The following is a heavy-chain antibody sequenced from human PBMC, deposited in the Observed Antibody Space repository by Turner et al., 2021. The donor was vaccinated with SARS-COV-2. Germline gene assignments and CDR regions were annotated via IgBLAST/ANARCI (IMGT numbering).Heavy chain of an antibody. Sequence: VQLVESGGDFVHPGGSLRLSCVGSGFSFSDHWMHWFRQGPGKGLVWVLRISDDGSSASDGGSVRGRFTVSRDNAKNTLYLQMNSLRPDDTGVYYCTRRGIAAAGNDYWGQGTLVTVSS. D-gene: IGHD6-13*01. CDR3: TRRGIAAAGNDY. CDR2: ISDDGSSA. V-gene: IGHV3-74*01. J-gene: IGHJ4*02. CDR1: GFSFSDHW.